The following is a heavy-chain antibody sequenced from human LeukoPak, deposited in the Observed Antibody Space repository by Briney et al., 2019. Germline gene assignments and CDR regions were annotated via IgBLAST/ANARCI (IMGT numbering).Heavy chain of an antibody. V-gene: IGHV4-59*02. Sequence: SETLSLTCTVSGDSVSSSYWSWIRQPPGKGLEWIVYIYHSGSTNYNPSLKSRVTTSVDTSRNQFSLNLSSVTAADTAVYYCAVLGNYALDYWGQGTLVTVSS. CDR1: GDSVSSSY. CDR3: AVLGNYALDY. J-gene: IGHJ4*02. CDR2: IYHSGST. D-gene: IGHD3-16*01.